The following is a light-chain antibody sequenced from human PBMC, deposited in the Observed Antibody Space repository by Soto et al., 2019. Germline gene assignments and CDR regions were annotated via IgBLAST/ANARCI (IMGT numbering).Light chain of an antibody. Sequence: QSVLTQPPSESDAPGQRVTISCSGSTSNIRNNAVNWYQQFPGKAPKLLVYYDDLLPSGVSGRFSGSKSGTSASLAISGLQSEDEADYYCTAWDDSLNGVVFGGGIKLTVL. CDR2: YDD. CDR1: TSNIRNNA. J-gene: IGLJ2*01. CDR3: TAWDDSLNGVV. V-gene: IGLV1-36*01.